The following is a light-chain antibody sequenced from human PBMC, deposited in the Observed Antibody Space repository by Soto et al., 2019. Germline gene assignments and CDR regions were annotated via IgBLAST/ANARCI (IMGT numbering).Light chain of an antibody. Sequence: SYELTQPPSVSVSPGQTASITCSGHKLGDRYASWYQQRPGQPPVLVMFQDDRRPSGIPDRFSGSNSGGNTATLTISRAEAGDEADYYCQVWDFNSDQWVFGGGTQLTVL. CDR2: QDD. V-gene: IGLV3-1*01. CDR1: KLGDRY. J-gene: IGLJ3*02. CDR3: QVWDFNSDQWV.